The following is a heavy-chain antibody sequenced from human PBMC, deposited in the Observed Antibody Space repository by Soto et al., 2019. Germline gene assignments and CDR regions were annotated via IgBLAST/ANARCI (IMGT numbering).Heavy chain of an antibody. Sequence: GASVKVSCKASGYTFTGNYMHWVRQAPGQGLEWMGWINPNSGGTNYAQKFQGWVTMTRDTSISTAYMELSRLRSDDTAVYYCARTRYSSGWQRDAFDIWGQGTMVTVSS. CDR2: INPNSGGT. D-gene: IGHD6-19*01. V-gene: IGHV1-2*04. J-gene: IGHJ3*02. CDR1: GYTFTGNY. CDR3: ARTRYSSGWQRDAFDI.